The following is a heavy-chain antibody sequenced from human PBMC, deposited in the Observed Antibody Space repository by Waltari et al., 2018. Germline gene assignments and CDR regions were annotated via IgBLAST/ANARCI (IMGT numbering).Heavy chain of an antibody. J-gene: IGHJ4*02. CDR3: ATFKGDY. CDR1: GFTFGTYS. V-gene: IGHV3-23*01. D-gene: IGHD3-16*01. CDR2: ISGSGTGT. Sequence: EVQLLESGGGLVQPGGSLRLSCAASGFTFGTYSMSWVRQVPGKGLEWVSSISGSGTGTYYADSVKGRFTISRDNSKNTLSLQMNSLRAEDTALYYCATFKGDYWGQGTLVTVSS.